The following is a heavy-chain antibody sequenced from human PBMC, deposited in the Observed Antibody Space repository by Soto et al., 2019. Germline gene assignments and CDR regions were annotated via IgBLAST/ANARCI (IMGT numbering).Heavy chain of an antibody. CDR3: ARATYYDLYYFDY. J-gene: IGHJ4*02. Sequence: SETLSLTCTVSGGSISSYYWSWIRQPPGKCLECIWYIYYSGSTNYNPPLKSRVTISVDTSKNQFSLKLSSVTAADTAVYYCARATYYDLYYFDYWGQGTLVTVSS. CDR1: GGSISSYY. CDR2: IYYSGST. D-gene: IGHD3-3*01. V-gene: IGHV4-59*01.